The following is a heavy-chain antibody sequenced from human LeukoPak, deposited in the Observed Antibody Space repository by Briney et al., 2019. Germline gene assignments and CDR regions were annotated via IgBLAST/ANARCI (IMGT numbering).Heavy chain of an antibody. CDR3: AKGRSWAGSAAHFDY. V-gene: IGHV3-23*01. D-gene: IGHD2-2*01. CDR1: GFTFSNYA. J-gene: IGHJ4*02. Sequence: GGSLRLSCAASGFTFSNYAMSWVRQAPGKGLEWVSVISGSGGSTYNADSVKGRFSISRDNSKNTLYLQMNSLRAEDTAVYYCAKGRSWAGSAAHFDYWGQGALVTVSS. CDR2: ISGSGGST.